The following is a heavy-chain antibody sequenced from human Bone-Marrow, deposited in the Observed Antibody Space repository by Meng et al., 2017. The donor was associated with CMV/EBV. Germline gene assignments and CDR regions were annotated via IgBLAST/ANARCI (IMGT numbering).Heavy chain of an antibody. CDR2: INHSGST. V-gene: IGHV4-34*01. D-gene: IGHD6-6*01. CDR3: AREGGGGSSSSGWFDP. CDR1: GGSFSGYY. J-gene: IGHJ5*02. Sequence: YGGSFSGYYGSGIRQPPGKGLEWIGEINHSGSTNYNPSLKSRVTISVDTSKNQFSLKLSSVTAADTAVYYCAREGGGGSSSSGWFDPWGQGTLVTVSS.